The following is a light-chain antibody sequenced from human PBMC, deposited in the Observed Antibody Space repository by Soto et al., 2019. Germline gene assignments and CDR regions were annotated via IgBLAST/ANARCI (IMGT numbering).Light chain of an antibody. Sequence: QSVLTQPASVSGSPGQSITLSCTGTSSDVGASKYVSWYQQHPGKAPKLMIYEVSNRPSGVSNRFSGSKSGNTASLTISGLQAEDEADYYCSSYTSTITVLFGGGTKLPVL. J-gene: IGLJ2*01. V-gene: IGLV2-14*01. CDR2: EVS. CDR3: SSYTSTITVL. CDR1: SSDVGASKY.